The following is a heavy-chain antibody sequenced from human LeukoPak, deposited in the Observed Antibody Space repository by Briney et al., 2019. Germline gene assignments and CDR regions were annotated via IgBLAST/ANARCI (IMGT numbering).Heavy chain of an antibody. CDR1: GFSVSNTY. V-gene: IGHV3-66*02. D-gene: IGHD3-16*01. CDR3: AKVRWGSDNALDS. Sequence: TGGSLRLSCAAYGFSVSNTYMSWVRQAPGKGLEWVSVFYSGGSTYYADSVKGRITISRDNSMNTLYLQMNSLTAEDTAVYYCAKVRWGSDNALDSWGQGTLVTGSS. CDR2: FYSGGST. J-gene: IGHJ4*02.